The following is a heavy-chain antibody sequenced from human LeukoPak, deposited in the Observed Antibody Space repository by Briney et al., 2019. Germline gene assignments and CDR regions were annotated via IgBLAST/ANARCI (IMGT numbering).Heavy chain of an antibody. D-gene: IGHD4-17*01. J-gene: IGHJ4*02. CDR3: ARASTVTTMGGFDY. V-gene: IGHV1-69*04. Sequence: SVKVSRKASRGSFNSYGITWVRQAPGQGLECMGRIVPVLRTAHYAQRFQGRVTITADKSSNTAYMELRDLRFDDSAVYYCARASTVTTMGGFDYWGQGTLVTVSS. CDR2: IVPVLRTA. CDR1: RGSFNSYG.